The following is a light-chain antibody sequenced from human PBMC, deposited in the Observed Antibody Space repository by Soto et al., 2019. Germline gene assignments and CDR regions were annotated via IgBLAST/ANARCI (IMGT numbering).Light chain of an antibody. J-gene: IGLJ2*01. Sequence: QSALTQPRSVSGSPGQSVTISCTGTSSDVGGYNYVSWYQHHPGKAPKLVIYDVNKRPSGVPDRFSGSKSGNTASLTISGLQGEDEADYYCCSYAGTYSWVFGGGTQLTVL. V-gene: IGLV2-11*01. CDR1: SSDVGGYNY. CDR2: DVN. CDR3: CSYAGTYSWV.